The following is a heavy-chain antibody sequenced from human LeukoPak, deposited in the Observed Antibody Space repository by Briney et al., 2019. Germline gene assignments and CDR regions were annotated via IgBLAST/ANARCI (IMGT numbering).Heavy chain of an antibody. CDR1: GGSISSYY. D-gene: IGHD6-19*01. J-gene: IGHJ4*02. Sequence: PSETLSLTCTVSGGSISSYYWSWIRQPPGKGLEWIGSIYYSGSTYYNPSLKSRVTISVDTSKNQFSLKLSSVTAADTAVYYCASTRSSGWDFDYWGQGTLVTVSS. V-gene: IGHV4-59*05. CDR2: IYYSGST. CDR3: ASTRSSGWDFDY.